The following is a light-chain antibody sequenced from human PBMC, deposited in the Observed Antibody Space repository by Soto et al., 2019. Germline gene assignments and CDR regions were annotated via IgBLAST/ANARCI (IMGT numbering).Light chain of an antibody. CDR2: DAS. CDR1: QSISSY. J-gene: IGKJ5*01. Sequence: EPVLTQSPATLSLSPGERATLSCRASQSISSYLAWYQQKPGQAPRLLIYDASNRATGIPARFSGSGSGTDFTLTISSLEPEDFAVYYCQQRSNWPPITFGQGTRLEN. CDR3: QQRSNWPPIT. V-gene: IGKV3-11*01.